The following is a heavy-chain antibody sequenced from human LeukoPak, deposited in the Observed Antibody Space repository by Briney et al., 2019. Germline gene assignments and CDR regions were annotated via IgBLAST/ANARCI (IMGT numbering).Heavy chain of an antibody. D-gene: IGHD3-10*01. CDR3: ARGRGSGTYSARDFDY. Sequence: ASVKVSCKASGYTFTDYYIHWVRQAPGQGLEWMGWINPNSGGTKYAQKFQGRVTMTRDTSISTAYMELSSLRSEDTAVYHCARGRGSGTYSARDFDYWGQGTLVTVSS. CDR2: INPNSGGT. V-gene: IGHV1-2*02. CDR1: GYTFTDYY. J-gene: IGHJ4*02.